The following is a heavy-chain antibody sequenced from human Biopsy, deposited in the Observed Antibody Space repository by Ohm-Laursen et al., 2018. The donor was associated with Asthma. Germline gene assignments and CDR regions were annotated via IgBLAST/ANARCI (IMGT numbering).Heavy chain of an antibody. CDR2: ISYDGNHK. D-gene: IGHD5-12*01. CDR1: GFTFSTYS. V-gene: IGHV3-30*18. CDR3: AKRRGYSGHDNDY. Sequence: SLRLSCSASGFTFSTYSMYWVRQGPGKGLEWVAVISYDGNHKFYEDSVKGRFTISRDNSKNTLYLQMNSLRTEDTAVYYCAKRRGYSGHDNDYWGQGTLVIVSS. J-gene: IGHJ4*02.